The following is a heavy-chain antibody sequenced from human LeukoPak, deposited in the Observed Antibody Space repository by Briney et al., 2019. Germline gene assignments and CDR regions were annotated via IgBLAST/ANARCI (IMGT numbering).Heavy chain of an antibody. V-gene: IGHV4-31*03. J-gene: IGHJ4*02. CDR1: GASINIGGYY. CDR3: ARTSEDTGYGDFDY. D-gene: IGHD4-17*01. CDR2: IHYSGST. Sequence: SETLSLTCTVSGASINIGGYYWSWIRQHPGKGLEWIGFIHYSGSTYYNPSLRSRVTMSVDTSENQFSLEVTSLTAADAAVYYCARTSEDTGYGDFDYWGQGTLVTVSS.